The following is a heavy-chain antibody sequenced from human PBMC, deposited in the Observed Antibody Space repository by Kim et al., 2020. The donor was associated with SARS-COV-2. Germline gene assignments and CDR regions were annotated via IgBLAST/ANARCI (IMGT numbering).Heavy chain of an antibody. CDR2: ST. J-gene: IGHJ4*02. V-gene: IGHV4-34*01. CDR3: ARGPKTPFDY. Sequence: STNNNPPLKSRVTRSVDTSKNQFSLKLSSVTAADTAVYYCARGPKTPFDYWGQGTLVTVSS.